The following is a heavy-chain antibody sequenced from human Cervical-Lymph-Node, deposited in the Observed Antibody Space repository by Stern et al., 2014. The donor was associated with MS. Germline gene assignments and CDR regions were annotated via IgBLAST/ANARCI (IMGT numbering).Heavy chain of an antibody. Sequence: QVQLVESGAEVKKPGASVKVSCKAFRYTYTSYNIHWVRQAPGQGLEWMGIINPSDGIPNYTQKFQGRVTMTRDTSTGTVYMELSSLRSDDTAVYYCAISNSDDYWGQGTLVTVSS. CDR1: RYTYTSYN. CDR3: AISNSDDY. J-gene: IGHJ4*02. CDR2: INPSDGIP. D-gene: IGHD4-11*01. V-gene: IGHV1-46*01.